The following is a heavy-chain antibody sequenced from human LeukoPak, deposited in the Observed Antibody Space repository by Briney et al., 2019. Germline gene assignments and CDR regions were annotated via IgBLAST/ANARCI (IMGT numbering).Heavy chain of an antibody. CDR3: ATGDCGGDCYSSYFDY. CDR2: ISYDGRNK. J-gene: IGHJ4*02. CDR1: GFTFSSYA. D-gene: IGHD2-21*02. Sequence: GGSLRLSCAASGFTFSSYAMHWVRQAPGKGLAWVAVISYDGRNKYYADSVKGRFTISRDNSKNMLYLQMNSLRDEDTAVYYCATGDCGGDCYSSYFDYWGRGTLVTVSS. V-gene: IGHV3-30*04.